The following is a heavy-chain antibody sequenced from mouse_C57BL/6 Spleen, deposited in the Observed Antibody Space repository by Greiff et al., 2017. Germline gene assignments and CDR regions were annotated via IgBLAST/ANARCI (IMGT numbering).Heavy chain of an antibody. CDR3: ARGGTVVRSYYFDY. CDR1: GYSITSGYY. V-gene: IGHV3-6*01. Sequence: EVQLQESGPGLVKPSQSLSLTCSVTGYSITSGYYWNWIRQFPGNKLEWMGYISYAGSNNYNASLKNRISITRDTPKNQFYLRLMSVTTEDTATDYYARGGTVVRSYYFDYWGQGTTLTVSS. D-gene: IGHD2-5*01. CDR2: ISYAGSN. J-gene: IGHJ2*01.